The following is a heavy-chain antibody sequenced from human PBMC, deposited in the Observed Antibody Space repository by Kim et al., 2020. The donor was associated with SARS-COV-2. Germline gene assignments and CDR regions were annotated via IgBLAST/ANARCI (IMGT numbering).Heavy chain of an antibody. V-gene: IGHV3-48*03. D-gene: IGHD5-12*01. J-gene: IGHJ3*02. CDR1: GFTFSSYE. Sequence: GGSLRLSCAASGFTFSSYEMNWVRQAPGKGLEWVSYISKSGTSRQYADSVKGRFTISRDNAKNSLYLQMNSLRAEDTAVYYCAREVATTPAPFDIGGPGKLGTASS. CDR3: AREVATTPAPFDI. CDR2: ISKSGTSR.